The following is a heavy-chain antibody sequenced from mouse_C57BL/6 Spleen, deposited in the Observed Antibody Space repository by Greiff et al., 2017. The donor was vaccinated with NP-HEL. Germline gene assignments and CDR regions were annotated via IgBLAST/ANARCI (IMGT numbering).Heavy chain of an antibody. CDR3: ARKKDYDYDDWYFDA. CDR2: ISYSGST. Sequence: EVKLQESGPGMVKPSQSLSLTCTVTGYSITSGYDWHWIRHFPGNKLEWMGYISYSGSTNYNPSLKSRISITHDTSKNHFLLKLNSVTTEDTATYYCARKKDYDYDDWYFDAWGTGTTVNVAS. CDR1: GYSITSGYD. D-gene: IGHD2-4*01. V-gene: IGHV3-1*01. J-gene: IGHJ1*03.